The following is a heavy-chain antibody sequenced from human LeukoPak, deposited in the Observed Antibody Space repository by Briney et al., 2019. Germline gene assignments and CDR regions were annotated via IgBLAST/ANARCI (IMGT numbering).Heavy chain of an antibody. J-gene: IGHJ6*02. D-gene: IGHD2-2*01. V-gene: IGHV3-33*01. CDR2: IWYDGSNK. CDR1: GFTFSSYG. CDR3: ARDGCSSTSCPRGMDV. Sequence: GGSLRLSCAASGFTFSSYGMHWVRQAPGKGLEWVAVIWYDGSNKYYADSVRGRFTISRDNSKNTLYLQMNSLRAEDTAVYYCARDGCSSTSCPRGMDVWGQGTTVTVSS.